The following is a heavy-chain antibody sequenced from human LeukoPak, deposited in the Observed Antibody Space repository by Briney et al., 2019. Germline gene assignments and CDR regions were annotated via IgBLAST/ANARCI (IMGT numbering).Heavy chain of an antibody. Sequence: PSETLSLTCTVSGGSISSSSYYWGWVRQPPGKGLEWIGSIYYSGSTNYNPSLKSRVTISVDTSKNQFSLELSSVTAADTAVYYCARGRKVAVAGKDPGLLGYWGQGTLVTVSS. J-gene: IGHJ4*02. CDR2: IYYSGST. D-gene: IGHD6-19*01. CDR1: GGSISSSSYY. V-gene: IGHV4-39*07. CDR3: ARGRKVAVAGKDPGLLGY.